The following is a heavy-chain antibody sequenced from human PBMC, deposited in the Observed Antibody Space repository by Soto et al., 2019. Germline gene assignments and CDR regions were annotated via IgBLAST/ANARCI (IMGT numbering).Heavy chain of an antibody. CDR3: ARHKDFWSGSPFDY. Sequence: SETLSLTCTVSGGSISSSSYYWGWIRQPPGKGLEWIGSLYYSGSTYYNPSLKSRVSIYVDTSKNQFSLKLSSVSAADTAVYYCARHKDFWSGSPFDYWGQGALVTVS. CDR2: LYYSGST. V-gene: IGHV4-39*01. J-gene: IGHJ4*02. CDR1: GGSISSSSYY. D-gene: IGHD3-3*01.